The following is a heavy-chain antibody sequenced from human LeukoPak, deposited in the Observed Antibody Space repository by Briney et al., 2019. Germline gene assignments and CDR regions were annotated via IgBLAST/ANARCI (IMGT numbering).Heavy chain of an antibody. CDR2: ISAYNGNT. Sequence: ASVKVSCKASGYTFTSYGISWVRQAPGQGLEWMGWISAYNGNTNYAQKLQGRVTMTTDTSTSTAYMELSRLRSDDTAVYYCARDRGSARSNRYYYYMDVWGKGTTVTVSS. D-gene: IGHD3-10*01. V-gene: IGHV1-18*01. CDR3: ARDRGSARSNRYYYYMDV. CDR1: GYTFTSYG. J-gene: IGHJ6*03.